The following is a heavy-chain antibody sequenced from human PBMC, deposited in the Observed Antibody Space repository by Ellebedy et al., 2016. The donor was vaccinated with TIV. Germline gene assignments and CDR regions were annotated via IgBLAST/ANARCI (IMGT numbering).Heavy chain of an antibody. J-gene: IGHJ6*02. CDR1: GFTLSTYW. CDR2: IKQDGSDK. D-gene: IGHD3-10*01. CDR3: ARDYNGSGRVHGMTV. Sequence: GESLKISCAASGFTLSTYWMSWVRQAPGKGLEWVANIKQDGSDKYQADSVKGRFTISRDNAKNSLYLQMNSLRAEDTAVYYCARDYNGSGRVHGMTVWGQGTTVTVSS. V-gene: IGHV3-7*03.